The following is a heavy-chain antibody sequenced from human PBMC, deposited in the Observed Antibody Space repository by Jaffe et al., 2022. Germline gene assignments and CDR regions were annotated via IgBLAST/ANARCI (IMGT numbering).Heavy chain of an antibody. V-gene: IGHV4-34*01. D-gene: IGHD3-9*01. J-gene: IGHJ6*03. CDR1: GGSFSGYY. Sequence: QVQLQQWGAGLLKPSETLSLTCAVYGGSFSGYYWSWIRQPPGKGLEWIGEINHSGSTNYNPSLKSRVTISVDTSKNQFSLKLSSVTAADTAVYYCARALTGRGLVTKSYYMDVWGKGTTVTVSS. CDR2: INHSGST. CDR3: ARALTGRGLVTKSYYMDV.